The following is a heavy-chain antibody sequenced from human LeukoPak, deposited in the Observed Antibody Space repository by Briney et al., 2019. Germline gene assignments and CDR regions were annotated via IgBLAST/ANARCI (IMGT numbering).Heavy chain of an antibody. Sequence: PGGSLRLSCSASGFTFSSYAMHWVRQAPGKGLEYVSAISSNGGSTYYADSVKGRFTISRDNSKNTLYLQMSSLRAEDTAVYYCVKGYCSGGSCPPPAHYYYGMDVWGKGTTVTVSS. CDR2: ISSNGGST. V-gene: IGHV3-64D*06. J-gene: IGHJ6*04. CDR1: GFTFSSYA. D-gene: IGHD2-15*01. CDR3: VKGYCSGGSCPPPAHYYYGMDV.